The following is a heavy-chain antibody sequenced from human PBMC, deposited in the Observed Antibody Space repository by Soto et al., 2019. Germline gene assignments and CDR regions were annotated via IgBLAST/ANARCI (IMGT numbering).Heavy chain of an antibody. V-gene: IGHV4-34*01. CDR2: INHSGST. CDR3: APPPARKRRFDP. J-gene: IGHJ5*02. Sequence: PGTLFLTCAFYGGAFIGFYWSWIRQPPGKGLEWIGEINHSGSTNYNPSLKSRVTISVDTSKNQFSLKLSSVTAADTAVYYCAPPPARKRRFDPWGQGPLVTLSS. CDR1: GGAFIGFY.